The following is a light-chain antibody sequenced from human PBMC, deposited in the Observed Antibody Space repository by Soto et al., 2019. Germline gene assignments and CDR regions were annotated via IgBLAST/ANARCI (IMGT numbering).Light chain of an antibody. V-gene: IGLV2-14*03. J-gene: IGLJ1*01. Sequence: QSALTQPASVSGSPGQSITISCTGTSSDVGGYNFVSWYQQHPGKVPKLMIFDVNRRPSGVSDRFSGSKSGNTASLTISGLQADDEGDYYCCSYTRSSTHVFGSGTKVTVL. CDR2: DVN. CDR1: SSDVGGYNF. CDR3: CSYTRSSTHV.